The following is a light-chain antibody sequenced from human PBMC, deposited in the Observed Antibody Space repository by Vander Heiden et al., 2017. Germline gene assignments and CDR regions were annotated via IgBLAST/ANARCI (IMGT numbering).Light chain of an antibody. J-gene: IGKJ5*01. Sequence: ELVLTHPPATLSLSPGERATLSCRASQSVSSYLAWYQQKPGQAPRLLIYDASNRATGIPARFSGSGSGTDFTLTISSLEPEDFAVYYCQQRSNWPQVTFGQGTRLEIK. CDR3: QQRSNWPQVT. CDR1: QSVSSY. V-gene: IGKV3-11*01. CDR2: DAS.